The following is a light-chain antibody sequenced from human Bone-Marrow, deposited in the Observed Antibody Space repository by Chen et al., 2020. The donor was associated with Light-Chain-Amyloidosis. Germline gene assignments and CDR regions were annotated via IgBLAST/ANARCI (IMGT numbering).Light chain of an antibody. J-gene: IGLJ1*01. CDR1: SGDVGTYNY. Sequence: QSALTQPASVSGSPGQSITISCTGTSGDVGTYNYVSWYQQHPGKAPKVMIYAVSNRPSGVSNRFSGSKSGNTASLTICGLKAEDEAAYYCSSFTSSSSDVYGPGNKVTVL. CDR3: SSFTSSSSDV. V-gene: IGLV2-14*01. CDR2: AVS.